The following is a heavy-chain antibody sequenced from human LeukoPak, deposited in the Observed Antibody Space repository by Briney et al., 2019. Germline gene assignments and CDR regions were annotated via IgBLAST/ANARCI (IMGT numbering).Heavy chain of an antibody. CDR2: ISAYNGIT. CDR1: GYTFTSYG. Sequence: GASVKVSCKASGYTFTSYGITWVRQAPGQGLEWMGWISAYNGITNYAQKLQGRVTMTTDTSTSTAYMELRSLRSDDTAVYYCARDDPDLKAHNWFDPWGQGTLVTVSS. V-gene: IGHV1-18*01. J-gene: IGHJ5*02. CDR3: ARDDPDLKAHNWFDP.